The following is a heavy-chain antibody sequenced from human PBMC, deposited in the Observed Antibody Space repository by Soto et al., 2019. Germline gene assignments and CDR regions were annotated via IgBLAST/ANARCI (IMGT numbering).Heavy chain of an antibody. CDR3: ARVPPYKWNTGYFDY. J-gene: IGHJ4*02. CDR2: ISAYNGNT. CDR1: GYTFTSYG. V-gene: IGHV1-18*04. Sequence: ASVKVSCKASGYTFTSYGISWVRQAPGQGLEWMGWISAYNGNTNYAQKLQGRVTMTTDTSTSTAYMELRSLRSDDTAVYYCARVPPYKWNTGYFDYWGQGTLVTVSS. D-gene: IGHD1-20*01.